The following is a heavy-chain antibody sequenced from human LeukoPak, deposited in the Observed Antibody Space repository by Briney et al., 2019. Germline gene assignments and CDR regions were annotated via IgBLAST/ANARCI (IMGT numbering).Heavy chain of an antibody. Sequence: GASVKVSCKASGYTFTSYAMNWVRQAPGQGLEWMGWINTNTGNPTYAQGFTGRFVFSLDTSVSTAYLQISSLKAEDTAAYYCARDRYYDSSGYYYEKYFQHWGQGTLVTVSS. D-gene: IGHD3-22*01. V-gene: IGHV7-4-1*02. CDR2: INTNTGNP. J-gene: IGHJ1*01. CDR3: ARDRYYDSSGYYYEKYFQH. CDR1: GYTFTSYA.